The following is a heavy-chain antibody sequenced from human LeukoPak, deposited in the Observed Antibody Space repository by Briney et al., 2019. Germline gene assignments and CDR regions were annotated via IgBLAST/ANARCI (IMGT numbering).Heavy chain of an antibody. CDR1: GFTVSSYV. Sequence: GGSLRLSCAASGFTVSSYVMHWVRQAPGEGLVWVSRINHDGGDITYADSVKGRSTTSRDNAKNTLYLQVNSLRADDTAVYYCVRDSNFKIDYWGQGTLVTVSS. J-gene: IGHJ4*02. D-gene: IGHD5-24*01. V-gene: IGHV3-74*01. CDR2: INHDGGDI. CDR3: VRDSNFKIDY.